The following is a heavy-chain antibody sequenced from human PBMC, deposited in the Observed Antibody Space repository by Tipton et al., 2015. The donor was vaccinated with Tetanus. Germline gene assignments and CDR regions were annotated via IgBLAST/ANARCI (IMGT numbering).Heavy chain of an antibody. J-gene: IGHJ2*01. D-gene: IGHD1-14*01. CDR1: GGPISGHY. Sequence: LRLSCTVPGGPISGHYWSWIRQTPGRGLEWIGYISYAGYTSYSPSLKNRVTMSVDTSKNQFSLKLKSVTAADTAVYYCAREMNRFFDIWGRGTLVTVSS. CDR3: AREMNRFFDI. V-gene: IGHV4-59*11. CDR2: ISYAGYT.